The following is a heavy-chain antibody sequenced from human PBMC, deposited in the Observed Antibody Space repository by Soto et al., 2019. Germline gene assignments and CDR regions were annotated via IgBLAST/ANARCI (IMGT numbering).Heavy chain of an antibody. J-gene: IGHJ4*02. CDR2: IYWDDSK. V-gene: IGHV2-5*02. D-gene: IGHD3-9*01. CDR3: AQKGPEDWPLEY. CDR1: GFSLSTSGVG. Sequence: QITLKESGPTLVRPTQTLTLTCAFSGFSLSTSGVGVGWIRQPPGKALEWLAVIYWDDSKHYSPSLRSRVTNPRDTSKNHVVLTMTNMAPRDTGTYYCAQKGPEDWPLEYWGQGTLVTVSS.